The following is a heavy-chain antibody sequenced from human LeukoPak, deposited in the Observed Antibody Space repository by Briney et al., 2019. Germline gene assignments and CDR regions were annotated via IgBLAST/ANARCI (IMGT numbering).Heavy chain of an antibody. V-gene: IGHV1-8*01. CDR3: ARAPSPASYAMDV. CDR1: GYTFLSFD. J-gene: IGHJ6*02. CDR2: MNPNSGNT. Sequence: ASVKLSCKASGYTFLSFDVNWVRQATGQGLEWMGWMNPNSGNTGYAQEFQGRVTMTRNTSINTAYMEVSGLTSEDTAVYYCARAPSPASYAMDVWGQGTTVTVSS.